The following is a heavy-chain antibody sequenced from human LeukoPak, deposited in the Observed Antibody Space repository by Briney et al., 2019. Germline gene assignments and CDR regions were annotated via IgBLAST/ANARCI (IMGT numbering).Heavy chain of an antibody. CDR1: GFPFSSHG. J-gene: IGHJ4*02. V-gene: IGHV3-23*01. CDR2: ISPGGGPT. CDR3: AKWALGRGGSGEILGY. Sequence: GGTLRLSCAGSGFPFSSHGMNWVRQAPGKGLEWVSGISPGGGPTYYADSVRGRFSISRDDLKNTLYLQMENLRAEDTAVYYCAKWALGRGGSGEILGYWGQGTLVTVSS. D-gene: IGHD2-15*01.